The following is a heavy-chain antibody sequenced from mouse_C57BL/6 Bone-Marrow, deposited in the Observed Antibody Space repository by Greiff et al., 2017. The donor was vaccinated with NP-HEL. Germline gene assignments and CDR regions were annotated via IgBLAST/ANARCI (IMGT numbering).Heavy chain of an antibody. Sequence: QVQLQQPGTELVKPGASVKLSCKASGYTFTSYWMHWVKQRPGQGLEWIGNINPSNGGTNYNEKLKSKATLTVDKSSSTAYMQLSSLTTEDAAVYYCARLYLYYAMDYWGQGTSVTVSS. CDR3: ARLYLYYAMDY. CDR1: GYTFTSYW. CDR2: INPSNGGT. V-gene: IGHV1-53*01. J-gene: IGHJ4*01. D-gene: IGHD1-3*01.